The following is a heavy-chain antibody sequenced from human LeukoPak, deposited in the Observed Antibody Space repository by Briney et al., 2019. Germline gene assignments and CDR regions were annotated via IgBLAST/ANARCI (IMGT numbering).Heavy chain of an antibody. CDR3: ARGDIVVVPAAIGLDY. D-gene: IGHD2-2*01. V-gene: IGHV3-21*01. CDR1: GFTFSSYS. J-gene: IGHJ4*02. Sequence: GGSLRLSCAASGFTFSSYSMNWVRQAPGKGLEWVSPISSSSSYIYYADSVKGRFTISRDNAKNSLYLQMNSLRAEDTAVYYCARGDIVVVPAAIGLDYWGQGTLVTVSS. CDR2: ISSSSSYI.